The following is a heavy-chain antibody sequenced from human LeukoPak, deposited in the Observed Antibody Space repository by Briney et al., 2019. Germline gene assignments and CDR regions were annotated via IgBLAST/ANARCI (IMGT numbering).Heavy chain of an antibody. V-gene: IGHV3-23*01. J-gene: IGHJ1*01. Sequence: GGSLRLSCAASGFTFSSYAMSWVRQAPGKGLEWVSAISGSGGSTYYADSVKGRFTISRDNSKNTLYLQMNSLRAEDTAVYYCAKDPDQYRSSWRRYFQHWGQGTLVTVSS. CDR2: ISGSGGST. D-gene: IGHD6-13*01. CDR3: AKDPDQYRSSWRRYFQH. CDR1: GFTFSSYA.